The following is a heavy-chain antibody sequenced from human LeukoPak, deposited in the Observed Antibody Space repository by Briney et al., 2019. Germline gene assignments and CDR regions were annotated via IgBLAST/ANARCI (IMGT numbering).Heavy chain of an antibody. D-gene: IGHD1-26*01. CDR2: FDPEDGET. CDR3: ATEDPWELRSRAFDI. V-gene: IGHV1-24*01. J-gene: IGHJ3*02. CDR1: GYTLTELS. Sequence: ASVKVSCKVSGYTLTELSMHWVRQAPGKGPEWMGGFDPEDGETIYAQKFQGRVTMTEDTSTDTAYMELSSLRSEDTAVYYCATEDPWELRSRAFDIWGQGTMVTVSS.